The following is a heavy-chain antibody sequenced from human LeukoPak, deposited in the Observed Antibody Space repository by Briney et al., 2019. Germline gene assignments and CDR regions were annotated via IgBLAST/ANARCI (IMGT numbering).Heavy chain of an antibody. CDR2: IYYSGST. Sequence: PSETLSLTCTVSGGSITSSSYYWGWIRQPPGKGLEWIGSIYYSGSTYYNPSLKSRVTISVDSSKNQFSLKLSSVTAADTAVYYCARAVVRGVTLDYWGQGTLVTVSS. J-gene: IGHJ4*02. D-gene: IGHD3-10*01. CDR1: GGSITSSSYY. CDR3: ARAVVRGVTLDY. V-gene: IGHV4-39*07.